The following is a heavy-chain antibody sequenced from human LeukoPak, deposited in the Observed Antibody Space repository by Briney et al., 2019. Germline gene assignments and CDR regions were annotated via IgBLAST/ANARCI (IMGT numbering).Heavy chain of an antibody. CDR3: ARVGEWFGESPPYYYYGMDV. V-gene: IGHV1-8*01. D-gene: IGHD3-10*01. CDR2: MNPNSGNT. CDR1: GYTFTSYD. J-gene: IGHJ6*02. Sequence: ASVKVSCKASGYTFTSYDINWVRQATGQGLEWMGWMNPNSGNTGYAQKFQGRVTMTRNTSISTAYMELSSLRSEDTAVYYCARVGEWFGESPPYYYYGMDVWGQGTTVTASS.